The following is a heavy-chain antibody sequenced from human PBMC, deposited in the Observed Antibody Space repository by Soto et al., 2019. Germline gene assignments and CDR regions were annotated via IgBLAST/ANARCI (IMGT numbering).Heavy chain of an antibody. CDR3: VRSGNSRNGGFDP. D-gene: IGHD5-12*01. J-gene: IGHJ5*02. CDR2: IKQDGSEE. Sequence: GGSLRLSCATSGFSFSSYWMTWVRRAPGKGLEWVANIKQDGSEEYYLDSVKGRFTISRDNAGNSLFLQMNSLRVEDTALYYCVRSGNSRNGGFDPWGQGTLVPVYS. V-gene: IGHV3-7*01. CDR1: GFSFSSYW.